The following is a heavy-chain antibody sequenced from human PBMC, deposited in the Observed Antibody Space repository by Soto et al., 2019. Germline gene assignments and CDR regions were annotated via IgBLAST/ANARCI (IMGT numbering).Heavy chain of an antibody. CDR2: IYYSGST. V-gene: IGHV4-59*08. D-gene: IGHD2-2*01. CDR1: GGSISSYY. J-gene: IGHJ6*03. CDR3: ARHPASVAPTDYYYYMDV. Sequence: QVQLQESGPGLVKPSETLSLTCTVSGGSISSYYWSWIRQPPGKGLAWIGYIYYSGSTNYNPSLNSRVTISVDTSKNQFSLNLGSVTAADTAVYYGARHPASVAPTDYYYYMDVWGKGTTVTVSS.